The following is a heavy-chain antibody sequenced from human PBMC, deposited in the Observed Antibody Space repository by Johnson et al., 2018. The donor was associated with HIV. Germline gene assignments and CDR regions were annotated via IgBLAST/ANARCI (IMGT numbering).Heavy chain of an antibody. CDR2: IYSGGRT. V-gene: IGHV3-66*01. Sequence: VQLVESGGGLVQPGGSLRLSCAVSGFTVKSNYINWVRQAPGKGLECDPGIYSGGRTDFAAAVKGRLTIYRDNSKNTLYLQMNSLRAEDTAVYFGARDRRYYDSSGYYHDACDIWGQGTMVTVSS. CDR1: GFTVKSNY. CDR3: ARDRRYYDSSGYYHDACDI. D-gene: IGHD3-22*01. J-gene: IGHJ3*02.